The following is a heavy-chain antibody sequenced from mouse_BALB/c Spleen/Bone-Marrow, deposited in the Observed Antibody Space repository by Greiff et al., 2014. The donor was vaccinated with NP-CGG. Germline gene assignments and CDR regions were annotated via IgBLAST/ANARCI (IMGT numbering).Heavy chain of an antibody. CDR1: GFNIKDTY. D-gene: IGHD2-4*01. J-gene: IGHJ1*01. CDR3: ANYDYGWYFDV. CDR2: IDPANGNT. Sequence: EVQLQQSGAELVKPGASVKLSCTASGFNIKDTYMHWVKRRPEQGLGWIGRIDPANGNTKYDPKFQGKATITADTSSNTAYLQLSSLTSEDTAVYYCANYDYGWYFDVWGAGTTVTVSS. V-gene: IGHV14-3*02.